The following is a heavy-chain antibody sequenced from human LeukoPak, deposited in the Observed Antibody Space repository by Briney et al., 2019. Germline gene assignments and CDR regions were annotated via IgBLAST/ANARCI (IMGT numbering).Heavy chain of an antibody. CDR1: GYTFTSYA. CDR2: INAGNGNT. D-gene: IGHD6-13*01. V-gene: IGHV1-3*01. Sequence: ASVKVSCKASGYTFTSYAMHWVRQAPGQRLEWMGWINAGNGNTKYSQKFQGRVTITRDTSASTAYMELSSLRSEDTAVYCCARDLDSSSWYGYWGQGTLVTVSS. J-gene: IGHJ4*02. CDR3: ARDLDSSSWYGY.